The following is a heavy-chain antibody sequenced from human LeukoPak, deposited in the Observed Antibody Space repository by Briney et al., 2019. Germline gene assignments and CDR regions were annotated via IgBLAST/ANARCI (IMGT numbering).Heavy chain of an antibody. Sequence: ASVKVSCKASGYTFTGYYMHWVRQAPGQGLEWMGWTNPNSGVTKFAQRFQGRVTMTRDTSTSTAYLDLSSLRSDDTAVYYCATAVLYGGNDFDYWGQGTLVTVSS. CDR2: TNPNSGVT. J-gene: IGHJ4*02. D-gene: IGHD5-12*01. V-gene: IGHV1-2*02. CDR3: ATAVLYGGNDFDY. CDR1: GYTFTGYY.